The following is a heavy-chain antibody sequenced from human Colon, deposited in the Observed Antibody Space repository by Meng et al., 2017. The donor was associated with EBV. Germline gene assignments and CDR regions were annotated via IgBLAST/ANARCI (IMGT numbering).Heavy chain of an antibody. V-gene: IGHV4-31*03. D-gene: IGHD6-19*01. CDR1: GGSVISGGYY. CDR3: ARVSSGWDYFDY. CDR2: IYYSGST. J-gene: IGHJ4*02. Sequence: QLPGSGPGLVTPSRTLYRTRTVPGGSVISGGYYWTWIRQHPGKGLECFGHIYYSGSTFYNPSLKRRVIISIDTSKNQFSLNLRSVTAADTAVYYCARVSSGWDYFDYWGQGTLVTVSS.